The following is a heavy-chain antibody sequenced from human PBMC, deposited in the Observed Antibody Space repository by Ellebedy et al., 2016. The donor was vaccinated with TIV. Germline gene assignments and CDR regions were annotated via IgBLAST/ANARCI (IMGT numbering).Heavy chain of an antibody. Sequence: GESLKISCAASRFTFSSYAMSWVRQAPGKGLEWVSGISGSGDSTYYADSVKGRFTISRDNSKNTLYLQMNSLRAEDTAVYYCARDQLSWLHSYVSPRYAFDIWGQGTMVTVSS. V-gene: IGHV3-23*01. D-gene: IGHD5-24*01. J-gene: IGHJ3*02. CDR1: RFTFSSYA. CDR3: ARDQLSWLHSYVSPRYAFDI. CDR2: ISGSGDST.